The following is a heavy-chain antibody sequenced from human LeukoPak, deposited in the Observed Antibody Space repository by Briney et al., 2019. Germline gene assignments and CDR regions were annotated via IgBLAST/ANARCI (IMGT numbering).Heavy chain of an antibody. D-gene: IGHD5-18*01. CDR1: GFTFSSYS. V-gene: IGHV3-21*01. J-gene: IGHJ5*02. CDR2: ISSSSSYI. Sequence: GGSLRLSCAASGFTFSSYSMNWVRQAPGKGLEWVSSISSSSSYIYYADSVKGRFTISRDNAKNSLYLQMNSLRAEDTAVYYCARAEDTLNWFDPWGQGTLVTVSS. CDR3: ARAEDTLNWFDP.